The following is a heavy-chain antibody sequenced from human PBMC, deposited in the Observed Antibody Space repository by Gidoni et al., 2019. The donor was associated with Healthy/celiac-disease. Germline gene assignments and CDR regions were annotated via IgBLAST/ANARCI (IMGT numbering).Heavy chain of an antibody. V-gene: IGHV3-30*18. J-gene: IGHJ4*02. D-gene: IGHD2-15*01. Sequence: QVQLVESGGGVVQPGRSLRLSCAASGFTFSTSGMPWVRQAPGKGLGWVAVISDDGSNKYYADSVKGRFTISRDNSKNTLYLQMNSLRAEDTAVYYCAKGGGIYCSGGSCYSAGEFDYWGQGTLVTVSS. CDR2: ISDDGSNK. CDR3: AKGGGIYCSGGSCYSAGEFDY. CDR1: GFTFSTSG.